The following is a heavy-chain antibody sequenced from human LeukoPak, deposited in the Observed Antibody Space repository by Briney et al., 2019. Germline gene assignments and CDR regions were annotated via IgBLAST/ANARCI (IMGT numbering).Heavy chain of an antibody. CDR2: IWYDGSNK. J-gene: IGHJ4*02. CDR3: ARDLEGKVAGDY. CDR1: GFTFSSYG. V-gene: IGHV3-33*01. Sequence: PGRSLRLSCAASGFTFSSYGMHWVRQAPGKGLEWVAVIWYDGSNKYYADSVEGRFTISRDNSKNTLYLQMNSLRAEDTAVYYCARDLEGKVAGDYWGQGTLVTVSS. D-gene: IGHD6-13*01.